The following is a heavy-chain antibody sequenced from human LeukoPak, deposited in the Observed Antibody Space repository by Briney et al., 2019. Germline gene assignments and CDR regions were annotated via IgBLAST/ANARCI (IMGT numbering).Heavy chain of an antibody. CDR2: IWYDGSNK. CDR3: ARKAGTLAFDI. CDR1: GFTFSSYG. D-gene: IGHD1-1*01. Sequence: GGSLRLSCAASGFTFSSYGMHWVRQASGKGLEWVAVIWYDGSNKYYADSVKGRFTISRDNSKNTLYLQMNSLRAEDTAVYYCARKAGTLAFDIWGQGTMVTVSS. J-gene: IGHJ3*02. V-gene: IGHV3-33*01.